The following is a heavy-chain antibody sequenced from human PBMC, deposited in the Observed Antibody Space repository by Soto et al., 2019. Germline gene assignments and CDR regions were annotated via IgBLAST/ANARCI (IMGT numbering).Heavy chain of an antibody. V-gene: IGHV5-51*01. Sequence: RGESLKISCKGSGYSFTSYWIGWVRQMPGKGLEWMGIIYPGDSNTKYGPSFQGQVAISADKSISTAYLQWSSLKASDTAMYYCARLDSGSYPYYYYYGMDVWGQGTTVTVSS. D-gene: IGHD1-26*01. CDR3: ARLDSGSYPYYYYYGMDV. J-gene: IGHJ6*02. CDR1: GYSFTSYW. CDR2: IYPGDSNT.